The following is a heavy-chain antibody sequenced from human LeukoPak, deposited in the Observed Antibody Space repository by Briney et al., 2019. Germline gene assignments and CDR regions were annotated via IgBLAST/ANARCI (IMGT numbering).Heavy chain of an antibody. CDR1: GFTFSSYR. CDR2: ISSSSSNI. V-gene: IGHV3-21*04. Sequence: GGSLRLSCAASGFTFSSYRMNWVRQAPGKGLEWVSSISSSSSNIYYADSVKGRFTISRDNAKNSLYLQMNSLRAEDTAVYYCARGRESPYYAFYIGGQGTRATVSS. CDR3: ARGRESPYYAFYI. J-gene: IGHJ3*02. D-gene: IGHD3-10*01.